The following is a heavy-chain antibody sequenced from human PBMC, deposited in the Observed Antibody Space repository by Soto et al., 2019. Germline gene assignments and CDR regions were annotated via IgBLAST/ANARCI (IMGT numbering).Heavy chain of an antibody. D-gene: IGHD2-15*01. V-gene: IGHV3-66*01. Sequence: EVQLVESGGGLVQPGGSLRLSCVASGFSVTSDFMTWVRQAPGKGLEWVSMIHAAAGPSYADPVKGRFTISSDISKNTLYLQMNNVRVEDTAVYYCANRGYWGQGTLVTVSS. CDR3: ANRGY. CDR2: IHAAAGP. J-gene: IGHJ4*02. CDR1: GFSVTSDF.